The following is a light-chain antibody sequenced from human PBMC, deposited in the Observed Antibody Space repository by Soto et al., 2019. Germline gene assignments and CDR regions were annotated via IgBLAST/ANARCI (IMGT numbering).Light chain of an antibody. Sequence: QSVLTQPPSASGSPGQSVTISCTGTSSDVGGYNYVSWYQQHPGKAPKLMIYEVSKRPSGVPDRFSGSKSGNTASLTVSGLQAEDEADYYCSSYEGSNDFVGTGTKLTVL. CDR3: SSYEGSNDF. CDR2: EVS. V-gene: IGLV2-8*01. CDR1: SSDVGGYNY. J-gene: IGLJ1*01.